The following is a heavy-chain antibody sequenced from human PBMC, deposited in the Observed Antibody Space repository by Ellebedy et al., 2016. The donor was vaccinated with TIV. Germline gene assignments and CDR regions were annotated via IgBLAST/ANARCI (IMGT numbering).Heavy chain of an antibody. D-gene: IGHD5-18*01. J-gene: IGHJ4*02. CDR1: GFTFSSFA. V-gene: IGHV3-23*01. CDR2: ISGSAGST. Sequence: GESLKISCAASGFTFSSFAMNWVRQAPGKGLEWVSFISGSAGSTYYADSVKGRFTISRDNSKNTLFLQMNSLRVEDTARYYCASNVDTAKVRGNYWGQGTLVTVPS. CDR3: ASNVDTAKVRGNY.